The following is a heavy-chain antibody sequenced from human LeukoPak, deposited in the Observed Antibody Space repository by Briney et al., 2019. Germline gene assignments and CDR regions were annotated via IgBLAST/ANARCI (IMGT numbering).Heavy chain of an antibody. J-gene: IGHJ6*02. D-gene: IGHD6-19*01. Sequence: GGSLRLSCAASGFTFSSYSMNWVRQAPGKGLEWVSSISSSSSYIYYADSVKGRFTISRDNAKNSLYLQMNSLRAEDTAVYYCARDRRIAVAGYYGMDVWGQGTTVTVSS. CDR1: GFTFSSYS. CDR2: ISSSSSYI. V-gene: IGHV3-21*01. CDR3: ARDRRIAVAGYYGMDV.